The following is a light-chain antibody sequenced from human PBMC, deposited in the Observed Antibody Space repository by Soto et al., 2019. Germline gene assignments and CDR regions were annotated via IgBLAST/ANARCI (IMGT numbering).Light chain of an antibody. V-gene: IGLV2-11*01. CDR2: DAS. CDR3: CPYAGSFTWV. J-gene: IGLJ3*02. CDR1: TGDVGAYNF. Sequence: QSALTQPRSVSGSPGQSVTISCTGTTGDVGAYNFVSWYQLHPGKAPKLMIYDASKRPSGVPDRFSASKSGNTASLTISGLQADDEADYYCCPYAGSFTWVFGGGTKLTVL.